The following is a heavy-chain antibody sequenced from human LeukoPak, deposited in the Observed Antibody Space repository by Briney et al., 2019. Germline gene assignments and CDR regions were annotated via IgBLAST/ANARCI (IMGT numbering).Heavy chain of an antibody. J-gene: IGHJ6*03. CDR1: GGSISSGSYY. Sequence: SETLSLTCTVSGGSISSGSYYWSWIRQPAGKGLEWIGRIYTSGSTNYNPSLKSRVTMSVDTSKNQFSLKLSSVTAADTAVYYCARTLVKPQREYYYMDVWGKGTTVTVSS. CDR3: ARTLVKPQREYYYMDV. V-gene: IGHV4-61*02. CDR2: IYTSGST. D-gene: IGHD2-21*01.